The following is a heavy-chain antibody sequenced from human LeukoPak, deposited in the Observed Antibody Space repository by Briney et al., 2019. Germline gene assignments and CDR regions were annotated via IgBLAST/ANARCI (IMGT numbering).Heavy chain of an antibody. V-gene: IGHV4-31*03. Sequence: SETLSLTCTVSGGSISSGGYYWSWIRQHPGKGLEWIGYIYYSGSTYYNPSLKSRVTISVDTSKNQFSLKLSSATAADTAVYYCARVSVRDGYNYDIDYWGQGTLVTVTS. D-gene: IGHD5-24*01. CDR2: IYYSGST. CDR3: ARVSVRDGYNYDIDY. CDR1: GGSISSGGYY. J-gene: IGHJ4*02.